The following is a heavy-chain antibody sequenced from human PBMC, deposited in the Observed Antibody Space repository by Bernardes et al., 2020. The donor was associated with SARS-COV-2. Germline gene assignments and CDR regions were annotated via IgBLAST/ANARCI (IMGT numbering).Heavy chain of an antibody. CDR1: GFSFSSYS. CDR3: ASLFTIFSY. Sequence: GGSLRVWCAACGFSFSSYSMNWVQKAPGKGLEWVSYISSSSSTIYYADSVKGRFTISRDNAKNSLYLQMNSLRAEDTAVYYCASLFTIFSYWGQGTLVTVSS. CDR2: ISSSSSTI. J-gene: IGHJ4*02. D-gene: IGHD3-3*01. V-gene: IGHV3-48*04.